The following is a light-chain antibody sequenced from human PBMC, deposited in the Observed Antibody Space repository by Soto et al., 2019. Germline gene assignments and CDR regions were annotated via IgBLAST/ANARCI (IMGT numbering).Light chain of an antibody. Sequence: DLQMTQSPSSLSASVGDRVTITCRASQCITYYLAWFQQKPGKAPKSLSYGASSLQSGVPSRFNGSGFGTDFSLTISSLQPEDIAAYYCHQYDSYPRTFGPGTKVEIK. CDR3: HQYDSYPRT. CDR1: QCITYY. V-gene: IGKV1-16*01. J-gene: IGKJ3*01. CDR2: GAS.